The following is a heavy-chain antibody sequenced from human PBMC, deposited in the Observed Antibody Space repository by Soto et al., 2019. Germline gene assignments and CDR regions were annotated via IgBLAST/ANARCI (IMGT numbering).Heavy chain of an antibody. D-gene: IGHD2-2*01. CDR2: IYYSGST. J-gene: IGHJ6*02. V-gene: IGHV4-59*01. CDR3: ATSTYCSSTRCYSRNHYGLEV. CDR1: GGSISSYY. Sequence: SETLALTCTVSGGSISSYYWSWIRQPPGKGLEWIGYIYYSGSTNYSPSLKSRVTISVDKSKNQFSLKLSYVTAADTDVYYCATSTYCSSTRCYSRNHYGLEVWGQGNTVTVS.